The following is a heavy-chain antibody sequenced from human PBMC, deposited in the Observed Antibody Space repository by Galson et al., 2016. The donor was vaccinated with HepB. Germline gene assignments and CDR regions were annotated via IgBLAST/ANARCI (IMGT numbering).Heavy chain of an antibody. CDR3: ARDRGGYNPFDY. V-gene: IGHV4-59*01. Sequence: GSISSYYWSWIRQPPGKGLEWMGYIYNSGNTNYNPSLKSRVTISVDTSKNQISLKLTSVSAADTAVYYCARDRGGYNPFDYWGQGMLVTVSS. J-gene: IGHJ4*02. CDR2: IYNSGNT. D-gene: IGHD5-24*01. CDR1: GSISSYY.